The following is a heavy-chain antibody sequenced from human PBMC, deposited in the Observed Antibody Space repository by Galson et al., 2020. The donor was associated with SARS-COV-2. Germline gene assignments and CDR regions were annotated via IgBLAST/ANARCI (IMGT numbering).Heavy chain of an antibody. J-gene: IGHJ4*02. Sequence: GESLKISCAASGFTFSSYGMHWVRQAPGKGLEWVAVIWYDGSNKYYADSVKGRFTISRDNSKNTLYLQMNSLRAEDTAVYYCARSLTVVNPTDTDYWGRGTLVTVSS. V-gene: IGHV3-33*01. D-gene: IGHD2-15*01. CDR3: ARSLTVVNPTDTDY. CDR1: GFTFSSYG. CDR2: IWYDGSNK.